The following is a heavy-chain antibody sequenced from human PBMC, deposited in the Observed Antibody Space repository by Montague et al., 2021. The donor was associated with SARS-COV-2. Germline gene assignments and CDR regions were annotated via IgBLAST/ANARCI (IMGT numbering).Heavy chain of an antibody. Sequence: QSGAEVKKPGESLRISCKGSEYSFTSYWISWVCQMPGKGLEWMGRIDPSNSYTNYSPSFQGHVTISADKSISTAYLQWSSLKASDTAMYYCARRSYSSSWYDYWGQGTLVTVSS. V-gene: IGHV5-10-1*01. J-gene: IGHJ4*02. CDR2: IDPSNSYT. CDR1: EYSFTSYW. D-gene: IGHD6-13*01. CDR3: ARRSYSSSWYDY.